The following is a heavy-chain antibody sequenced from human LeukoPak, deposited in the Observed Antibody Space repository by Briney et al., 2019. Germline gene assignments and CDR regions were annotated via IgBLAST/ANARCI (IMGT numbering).Heavy chain of an antibody. V-gene: IGHV6-1*01. CDR2: TYYRSKWFN. D-gene: IGHD2-21*01. J-gene: IGHJ4*02. CDR3: ARERDLGIAQTNFDI. Sequence: SQSLSLTCAISGDRVSSNSAAWNWIRQSPSRGLEWLGRTYYRSKWFNDYAVAVKSRIIVNPDTSKNQFSLQLNSVTPEDTAVYYCARERDLGIAQTNFDIWGQGTLVTVSS. CDR1: GDRVSSNSAA.